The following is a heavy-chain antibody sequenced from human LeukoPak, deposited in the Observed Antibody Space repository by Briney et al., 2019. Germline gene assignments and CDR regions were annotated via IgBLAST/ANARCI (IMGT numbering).Heavy chain of an antibody. CDR3: AKGPLRGTAAAIDY. CDR2: ISYDGRNK. D-gene: IGHD2-2*01. V-gene: IGHV3-30*04. J-gene: IGHJ4*02. CDR1: GFTFSSYA. Sequence: GRSLRLSCAASGFTFSSYAMDWVRQAPGKGLEWVAVISYDGRNKHYPDSVKGRFTISRDISTDTLWLQMDSLRTEDTAVYYCAKGPLRGTAAAIDYWGQGTLVTVSS.